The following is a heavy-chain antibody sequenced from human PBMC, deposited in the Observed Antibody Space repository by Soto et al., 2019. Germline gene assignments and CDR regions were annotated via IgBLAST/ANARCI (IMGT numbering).Heavy chain of an antibody. J-gene: IGHJ4*02. D-gene: IGHD4-17*01. Sequence: QVQLVQSGAEVKKPGSSVKVSCKASGGTFSSYAISWVRQAPGQGLEWMGGIIPIFGTANYAQKFQGRVTITTDKSTSTAYMELSSLSSEDTAVYYCASNDYGDYLFHFDYWGQGTLVTVSS. CDR1: GGTFSSYA. CDR3: ASNDYGDYLFHFDY. CDR2: IIPIFGTA. V-gene: IGHV1-69*06.